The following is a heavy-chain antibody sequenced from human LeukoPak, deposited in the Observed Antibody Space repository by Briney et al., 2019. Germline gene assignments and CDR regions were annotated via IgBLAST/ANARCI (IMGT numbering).Heavy chain of an antibody. D-gene: IGHD1-26*01. CDR1: GFTFSSYA. J-gene: IGHJ2*01. V-gene: IGHV3-23*01. Sequence: GGSLRLSCAASGFTFSSYAMSWVRQAPGKGLEWVSTMSSGGTTYYGDSVKGRFTISRDNSKNTLFLHMNTLRAEDTAIYYCAKDRTVGASYWYFDLWGRGTLVTVSS. CDR3: AKDRTVGASYWYFDL. CDR2: MSSGGTT.